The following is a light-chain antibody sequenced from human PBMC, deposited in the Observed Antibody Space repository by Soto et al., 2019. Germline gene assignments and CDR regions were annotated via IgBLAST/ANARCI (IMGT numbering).Light chain of an antibody. CDR3: QQGYAKSPLT. CDR2: GAS. V-gene: IGKV1-39*01. CDR1: QSINIY. Sequence: DIPMTQSPSSLSASVGDRVTITCRTSQSINIYLNWYQQKVGEPPRLLIFGASNLQSGVPSRFSGSGVGTHFTLTISSLQAEDFATYYCQQGYAKSPLTFAGGTKVDIK. J-gene: IGKJ4*01.